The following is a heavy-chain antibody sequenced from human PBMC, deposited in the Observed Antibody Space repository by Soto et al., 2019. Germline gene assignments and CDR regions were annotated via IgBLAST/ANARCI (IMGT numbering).Heavy chain of an antibody. CDR2: IIPIFGTA. CDR1: GGTFSSYA. Sequence: QVQLVQSGAEVKKPGSSVKVSCKASGGTFSSYAISWVRQAPGQGLEWMGGIIPIFGTANYAQKFQGRVTITADESQGRAYMDLSSQGDGETAVYYCAREVGGGAIGWGQGTLVTVSS. CDR3: AREVGGGAIG. V-gene: IGHV1-69*12. J-gene: IGHJ4*02. D-gene: IGHD1-26*01.